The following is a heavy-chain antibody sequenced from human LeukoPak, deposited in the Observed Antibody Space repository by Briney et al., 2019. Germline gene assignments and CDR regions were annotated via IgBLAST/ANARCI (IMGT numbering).Heavy chain of an antibody. D-gene: IGHD6-13*01. Sequence: GGSLRLSCAASGFTFSSYSMNWVRQAPGKGLEWVSSISSSSSYMYYADSVKGRFTISRDNAKNSLYLQMNSLRAEDTAVYYCARDLWAAGTCFDYWGQGTLVTVSS. V-gene: IGHV3-21*01. J-gene: IGHJ4*02. CDR2: ISSSSSYM. CDR3: ARDLWAAGTCFDY. CDR1: GFTFSSYS.